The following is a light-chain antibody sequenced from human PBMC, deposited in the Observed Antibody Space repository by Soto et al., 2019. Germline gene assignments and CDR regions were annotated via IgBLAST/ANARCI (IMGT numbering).Light chain of an antibody. J-gene: IGKJ1*01. Sequence: EIVMTQSPATLSVSPGERATLSCRASQSVSSNLDWYQQKPGQAPRLLIYGASTRATGIPASFSGSGSGTEFTLTISSLQSEDFAVYYCQQYNNWPGFGQGTKVEIK. CDR1: QSVSSN. CDR2: GAS. V-gene: IGKV3-15*01. CDR3: QQYNNWPG.